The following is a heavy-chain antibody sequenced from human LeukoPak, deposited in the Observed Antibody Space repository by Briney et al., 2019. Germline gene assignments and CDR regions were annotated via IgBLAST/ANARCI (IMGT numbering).Heavy chain of an antibody. D-gene: IGHD6-13*01. CDR2: FYRGETT. CDR1: GFTVSSSY. Sequence: GGSLRLSCAASGFTVSSSYMYWVRQAPGKGLEWVSFFYRGETTYYAESVRGRFTISRDNAKNTLYLQMNSLRAEDTAVYYCARDSGRLAAAGDYWGQGTLVTVSS. CDR3: ARDSGRLAAAGDY. J-gene: IGHJ4*02. V-gene: IGHV3-53*01.